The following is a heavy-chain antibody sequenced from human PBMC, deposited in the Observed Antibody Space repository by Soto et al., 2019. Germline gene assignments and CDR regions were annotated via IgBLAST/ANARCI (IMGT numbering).Heavy chain of an antibody. Sequence: QVQLVPSGTEVKLPGASVKVSCKASGYTCITDAIHWVLQAPGQGLAWVGRIDAANGNTRSSQKFHGRVIFTRDTSASTVDMEMSSLNPEDTAVFYCARDRHYYDSSGPSYYFDYWGQGTLVTVSS. J-gene: IGHJ4*02. V-gene: IGHV1-3*01. D-gene: IGHD3-22*01. CDR1: GYTCITDA. CDR3: ARDRHYYDSSGPSYYFDY. CDR2: IDAANGNT.